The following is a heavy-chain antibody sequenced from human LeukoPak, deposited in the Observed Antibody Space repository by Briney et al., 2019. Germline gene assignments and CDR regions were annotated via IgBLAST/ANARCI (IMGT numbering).Heavy chain of an antibody. J-gene: IGHJ4*02. CDR2: INPSGGGT. Sequence: ASVKVSCKASGYTFTTYYMHWVRQPPGQGLVGMGLINPSGGGTRYAQKFQGRVTMTRDTSTSTVYMELSSLRSEDTAVYYCASGYKTVSVFDHWGQGTLVTVSS. CDR1: GYTFTTYY. V-gene: IGHV1-46*01. CDR3: ASGYKTVSVFDH. D-gene: IGHD5-24*01.